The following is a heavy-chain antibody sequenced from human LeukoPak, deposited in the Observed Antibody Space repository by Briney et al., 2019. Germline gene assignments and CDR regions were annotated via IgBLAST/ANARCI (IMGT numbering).Heavy chain of an antibody. J-gene: IGHJ6*02. CDR1: GFTFSSYA. D-gene: IGHD4-17*01. V-gene: IGHV3-23*01. CDR2: ISGSGGST. Sequence: GGSLRLSCAASGFTFSSYAMSWVRQAPGKGLEWVSAISGSGGSTYYAGSVKGRFTISRDNSENTLYLQMNSLRAEDTAVYYCARDQSVTNYYYGMDVWGQGTTVTVSS. CDR3: ARDQSVTNYYYGMDV.